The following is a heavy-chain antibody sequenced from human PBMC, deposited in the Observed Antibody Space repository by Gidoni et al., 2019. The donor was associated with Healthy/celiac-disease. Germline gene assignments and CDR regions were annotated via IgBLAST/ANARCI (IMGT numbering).Heavy chain of an antibody. J-gene: IGHJ3*02. D-gene: IGHD4-4*01. CDR1: GFTFSSYA. V-gene: IGHV3-23*01. CDR3: AKLARNPDAFDI. CDR2: ISGSGGST. Sequence: EVQLLESGGGLVQPGGSLRLSCAASGFTFSSYAIRWVRQAPGKGLEWVSAISGSGGSTYYADSVKGRFTISRDNSKNTLYLQMNSLRAEDTAVYYCAKLARNPDAFDIWGQGTMVTVSS.